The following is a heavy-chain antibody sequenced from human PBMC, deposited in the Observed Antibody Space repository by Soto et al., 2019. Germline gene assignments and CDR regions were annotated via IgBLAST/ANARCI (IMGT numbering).Heavy chain of an antibody. CDR3: ARGRAVDSSGYYDYFDY. D-gene: IGHD3-22*01. CDR2: INHSGST. Sequence: SETLSLTCAVYGGSFSGYYWSWIRQPPGKGLEWIGEINHSGSTNYNPSLKSRVTISVDTSKNQFSLKLSSVTAADTAVYYCARGRAVDSSGYYDYFDYWGQGTLVTVSS. J-gene: IGHJ4*02. V-gene: IGHV4-34*01. CDR1: GGSFSGYY.